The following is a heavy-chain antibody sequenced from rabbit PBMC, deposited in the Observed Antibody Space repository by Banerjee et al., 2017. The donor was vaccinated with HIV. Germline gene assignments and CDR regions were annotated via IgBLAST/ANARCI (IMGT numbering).Heavy chain of an antibody. CDR3: ARDLAGVTGWNFNL. D-gene: IGHD4-1*01. CDR2: IYSSSGNT. J-gene: IGHJ4*01. CDR1: GFSFSSGYD. Sequence: QSLEESGGDLVKPGASLTLTCKASGFSFSSGYDMCWVRQAPGKGLEWIGCIYSSSGNTDYASWVNGRFTISLDNAQNTVFLQMTSLTAADTATYFCARDLAGVTGWNFNLWGPGTLVTVS. V-gene: IGHV1S40*01.